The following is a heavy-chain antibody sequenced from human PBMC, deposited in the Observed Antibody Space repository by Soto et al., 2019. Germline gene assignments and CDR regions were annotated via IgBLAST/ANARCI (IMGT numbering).Heavy chain of an antibody. J-gene: IGHJ4*02. V-gene: IGHV5-51*01. Sequence: PGESLKISCKGSGCSFTNYWIGWVRQMPGKGLEWMGIIYPGDSDTRYSPSFQGQVTISADKSISTAYLQWRSLKASDTAMYYCATYSSTWVLDYWGQGTLVTVSS. CDR1: GCSFTNYW. D-gene: IGHD6-13*01. CDR3: ATYSSTWVLDY. CDR2: IYPGDSDT.